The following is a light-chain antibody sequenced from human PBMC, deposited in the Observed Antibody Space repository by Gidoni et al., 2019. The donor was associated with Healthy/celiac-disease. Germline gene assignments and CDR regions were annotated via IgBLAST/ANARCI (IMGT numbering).Light chain of an antibody. J-gene: IGKJ4*01. CDR3: QQSYSTPLT. CDR2: AAP. CDR1: QSISSY. V-gene: IGKV1-39*01. Sequence: DIQMTQSPSSLSASVGDRVTITCRASQSISSYLNWYQQKPGKAPKLLIYAAPSLQSGVPSRFSGSGSGTEFTLTISSLQPEDFATYYCQQSYSTPLTFGGGTKVEIK.